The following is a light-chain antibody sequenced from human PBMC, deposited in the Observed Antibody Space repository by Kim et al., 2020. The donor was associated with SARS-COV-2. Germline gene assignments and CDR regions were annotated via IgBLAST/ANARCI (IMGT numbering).Light chain of an antibody. J-gene: IGKJ1*01. CDR1: QDIANS. CDR3: QKYNSAPWT. V-gene: IGKV1-27*01. Sequence: SASIGDTVTITCRASQDIANSLAWYQQKPGKVPQVLIYAASTLQSGVPSRFSGSGSGTEFTLTIGSLQTEDVATYYCQKYNSAPWTFGPGTKVEIK. CDR2: AAS.